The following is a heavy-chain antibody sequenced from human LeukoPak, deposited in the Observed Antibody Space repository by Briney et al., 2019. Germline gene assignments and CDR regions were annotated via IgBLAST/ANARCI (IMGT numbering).Heavy chain of an antibody. Sequence: GASLRLSCAASGFTVSSNYMTWVRQAPGKGLEWVSFIYTGDSTYSADAVKGRFTISRDNSKNTLKLQMSSLRVEDTAVYYCASLTPYKRNDWGSNIWGQGTVVTVSS. CDR2: IYTGDST. V-gene: IGHV3-53*01. D-gene: IGHD1-1*01. CDR3: ASLTPYKRNDWGSNI. J-gene: IGHJ3*02. CDR1: GFTVSSNY.